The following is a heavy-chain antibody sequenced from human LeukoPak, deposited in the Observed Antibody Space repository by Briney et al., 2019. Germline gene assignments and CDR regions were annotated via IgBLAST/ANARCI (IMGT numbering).Heavy chain of an antibody. CDR2: IYTTGST. Sequence: PSETLSLTCTVSGGSINNNYWTWLRQPAGKGLEWIGRIYTTGSTNYNPSLKSRVSISVDTSKNQFSLNLRSVTAADTAVYYCARETGRSWAYTRSPRWFDPWGQGTLVTVSS. V-gene: IGHV4-4*07. J-gene: IGHJ5*02. D-gene: IGHD6-6*01. CDR3: ARETGRSWAYTRSPRWFDP. CDR1: GGSINNNY.